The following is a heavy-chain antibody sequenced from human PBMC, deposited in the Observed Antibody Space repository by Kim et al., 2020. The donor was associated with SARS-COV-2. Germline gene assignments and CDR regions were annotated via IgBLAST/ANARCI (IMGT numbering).Heavy chain of an antibody. V-gene: IGHV1-69*01. Sequence: ARRFQGRVTIPADESTSTAYMELSSLRSEDTAVYYCAREDTAMDDNWFDPWGQGTLVTVSS. CDR3: AREDTAMDDNWFDP. J-gene: IGHJ5*02. D-gene: IGHD5-18*01.